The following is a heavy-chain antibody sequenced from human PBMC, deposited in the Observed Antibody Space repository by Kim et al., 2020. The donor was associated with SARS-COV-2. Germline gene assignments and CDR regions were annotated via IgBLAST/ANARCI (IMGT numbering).Heavy chain of an antibody. V-gene: IGHV3-64D*09. CDR1: GFTFSSYA. CDR3: VKDHKPAPPTPHPQTPPPLGN. Sequence: GGSLRLSCSASGFTFSSYAMHWVRQAPGKGLEYVSAISSNGGSTYYADSVKGRFTISRDNSKNTLYLQMSSLRAEDTAVYYCVKDHKPAPPTPHPQTPPPLGNWGPRALGTVSS. CDR2: ISSNGGST. J-gene: IGHJ4*02.